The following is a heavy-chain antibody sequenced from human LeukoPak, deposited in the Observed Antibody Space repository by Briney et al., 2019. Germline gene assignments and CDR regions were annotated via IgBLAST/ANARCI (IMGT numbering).Heavy chain of an antibody. D-gene: IGHD1-1*01. CDR2: ISYDGSNK. CDR3: ARDPGETGTTDY. Sequence: PGRSLRLSCAASGFTFSSYAMHWVRQAPGKGLEWVAVISYDGSNKYYADSVKGRFTISRDNSKNTLYLQMNSLRAEDTAVYYCARDPGETGTTDYWGQGTLVTVSS. J-gene: IGHJ4*02. V-gene: IGHV3-30-3*01. CDR1: GFTFSSYA.